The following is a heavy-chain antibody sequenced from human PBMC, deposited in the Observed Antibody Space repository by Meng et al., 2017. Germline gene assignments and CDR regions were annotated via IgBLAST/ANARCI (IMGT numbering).Heavy chain of an antibody. D-gene: IGHD7-27*01. V-gene: IGHV3-23*04. CDR2: ISGNGGST. CDR1: EFTFSISA. J-gene: IGHJ4*02. CDR3: AKLGSDY. Sequence: EVQVVGSGGGLVQPGGSLGLSCAASEFTFSISAMSWVRQAPGKGLEWVSGISGNGGSTFYADSVKGRFTISRDNSKNTLYLQMSSLRVEDTALYYCAKLGSDYWGQGTLVTVSS.